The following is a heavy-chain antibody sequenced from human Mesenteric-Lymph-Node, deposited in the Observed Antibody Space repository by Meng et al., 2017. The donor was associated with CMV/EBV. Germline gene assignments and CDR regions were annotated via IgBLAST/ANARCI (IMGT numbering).Heavy chain of an antibody. J-gene: IGHJ6*02. CDR2: ISFDGDGR. Sequence: GESLKISCTASGFLFSSYTMHWVRQAPGQGLEWVAGISFDGDGRYYADSVKGRFTISRDNSKNTLFLQMNSLRVDDTAVYYCARDRGNLVPVGMDVWGQGTTVTVSS. V-gene: IGHV3-30-3*01. CDR1: GFLFSSYT. D-gene: IGHD3-10*01. CDR3: ARDRGNLVPVGMDV.